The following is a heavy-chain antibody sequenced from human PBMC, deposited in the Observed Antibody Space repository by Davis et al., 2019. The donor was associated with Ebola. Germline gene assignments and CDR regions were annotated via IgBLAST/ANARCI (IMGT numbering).Heavy chain of an antibody. CDR2: FSWNGATL. D-gene: IGHD3-22*01. CDR3: VRYYDGSGYYDAFDI. CDR1: GFIFDDYT. Sequence: PGGFLRLSCVASGFIFDDYTMHWVRQGPGKGLEWVSGFSWNGATLGYADSVKGRFTISRDNAKNSLYLQMNSLRDEDTAVYYCVRYYDGSGYYDAFDIWGQGTMVTVSS. V-gene: IGHV3-9*01. J-gene: IGHJ3*02.